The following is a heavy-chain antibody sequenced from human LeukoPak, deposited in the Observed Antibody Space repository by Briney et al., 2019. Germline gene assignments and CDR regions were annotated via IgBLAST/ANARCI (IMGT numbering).Heavy chain of an antibody. Sequence: SETLSLTCTVSGGSISSSSYYWVWIRQPPGKGLEWIGTIYYSGSTYYNPSLKSRVTISVDTSKKQFSLKLNSVTAADTAVYYCARHQDYYYYYMDVWGKGTTVTVSS. CDR1: GGSISSSSYY. V-gene: IGHV4-39*01. J-gene: IGHJ6*03. CDR3: ARHQDYYYYYMDV. CDR2: IYYSGST.